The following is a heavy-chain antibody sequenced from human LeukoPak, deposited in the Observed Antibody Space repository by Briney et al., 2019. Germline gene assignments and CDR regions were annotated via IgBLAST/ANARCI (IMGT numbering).Heavy chain of an antibody. CDR3: ARHESGYSSGWFDAFDI. Sequence: SETLSLTCTVSVGSISSSSYYWGWIRQPPGKGLEWIGSIYYSGSTYYNPSLKSRVTISVDTSRNQFSLKLSSVTATDTAVYYYARHESGYSSGWFDAFDIWGQGTMVTVSS. J-gene: IGHJ3*02. D-gene: IGHD6-19*01. V-gene: IGHV4-39*01. CDR1: VGSISSSSYY. CDR2: IYYSGST.